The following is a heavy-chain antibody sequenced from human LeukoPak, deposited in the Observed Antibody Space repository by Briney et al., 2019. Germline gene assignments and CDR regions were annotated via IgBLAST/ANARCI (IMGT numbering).Heavy chain of an antibody. CDR3: ARYYYGSGSYNALYYFDY. CDR1: GFTFSDYY. V-gene: IGHV3-11*06. D-gene: IGHD3-10*01. J-gene: IGHJ4*02. Sequence: SGGSLRLSCAASGFTFSDYYMSWIRQAPGKGLEWVSYISSSSYTNYADSVKGRFTISRDNAKNSLYLQMNSLRAEDTAVYYCARYYYGSGSYNALYYFDYWGQGTLVTVSS. CDR2: ISSSSYT.